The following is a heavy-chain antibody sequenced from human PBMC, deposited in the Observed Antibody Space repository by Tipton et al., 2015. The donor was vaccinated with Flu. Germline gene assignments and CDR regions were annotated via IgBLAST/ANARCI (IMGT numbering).Heavy chain of an antibody. CDR1: GFTFDDYG. D-gene: IGHD6-19*01. J-gene: IGHJ5*02. CDR2: INWNGGST. CDR3: ARRAVAKTTAVFWFDP. Sequence: SLRLSCAASGFTFDDYGMSWVRQAPGKGLEWVSGINWNGGSTGYADSVKGRFTISRDNAKNSLYLQMNSLRAEDTALYHCARRAVAKTTAVFWFDPGDQGTLVTVSS. V-gene: IGHV3-20*01.